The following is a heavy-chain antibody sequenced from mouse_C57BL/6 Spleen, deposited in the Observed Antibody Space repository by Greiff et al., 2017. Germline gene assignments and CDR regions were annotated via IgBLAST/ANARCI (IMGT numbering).Heavy chain of an antibody. Sequence: QVQLKESGPGILQPSQTLSLTCSFSGFSLSTFGMGVGWIRQPSGKGLEWLAHIWWDDDKYYNPALKSRLTISKDTSKNQVFLKIANVDTADTATYYCARSSPYYGSSYDWYFDVWGTGTTVTVSS. D-gene: IGHD1-1*01. CDR1: GFSLSTFGMG. J-gene: IGHJ1*03. V-gene: IGHV8-8*01. CDR2: IWWDDDK. CDR3: ARSSPYYGSSYDWYFDV.